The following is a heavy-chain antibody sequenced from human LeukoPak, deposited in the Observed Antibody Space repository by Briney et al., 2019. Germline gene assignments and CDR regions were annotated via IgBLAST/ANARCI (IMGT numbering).Heavy chain of an antibody. Sequence: GRSLRLSCAASGFTFSSYGMHWVRQAPGKGLEWVAVISYDGSNKYYADSVKGRFTISRDNSKNTLYLQMNSLRAEDTAVYYCAKESVAGSHFDYWGQGTQVTVSS. V-gene: IGHV3-30*18. CDR2: ISYDGSNK. CDR3: AKESVAGSHFDY. J-gene: IGHJ4*02. D-gene: IGHD6-19*01. CDR1: GFTFSSYG.